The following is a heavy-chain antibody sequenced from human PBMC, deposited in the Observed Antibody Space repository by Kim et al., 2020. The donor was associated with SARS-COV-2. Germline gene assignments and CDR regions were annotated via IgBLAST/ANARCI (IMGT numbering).Heavy chain of an antibody. CDR2: IYYSGST. CDR3: ARRIKDIVVVPAAMRNWFDP. Sequence: SETLSLTCTVSGGSISSSSYYWGWIRQPPGKGLEWIGSIYYSGSTYYNPSLKSRVTISVDTSKNQFSLKLSSVTAADTAVYYCARRIKDIVVVPAAMRNWFDPWGQGTLVTVSS. V-gene: IGHV4-39*01. D-gene: IGHD2-2*01. CDR1: GGSISSSSYY. J-gene: IGHJ5*02.